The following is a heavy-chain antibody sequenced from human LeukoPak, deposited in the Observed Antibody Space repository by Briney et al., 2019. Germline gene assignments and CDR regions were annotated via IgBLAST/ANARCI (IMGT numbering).Heavy chain of an antibody. V-gene: IGHV4-59*11. J-gene: IGHJ3*02. D-gene: IGHD4-17*01. Sequence: SETLSLTRTVSGDSFSSHYWNWIRQPPGKVLERIGYISYRGSTNYSPSLKSRVTISIDTSKNQFSLRLSSVTAADTAVYYCARDLVTVTKGFDIWGQGTMVSVSS. CDR1: GDSFSSHY. CDR3: ARDLVTVTKGFDI. CDR2: ISYRGST.